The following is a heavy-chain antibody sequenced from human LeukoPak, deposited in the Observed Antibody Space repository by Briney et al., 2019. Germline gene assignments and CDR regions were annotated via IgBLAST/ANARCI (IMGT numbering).Heavy chain of an antibody. J-gene: IGHJ4*02. CDR3: AGRRTFPY. CDR1: GGSISSYY. D-gene: IGHD1-14*01. Sequence: SETLSLTCTVSGGSISSYYWSWIRQPPGKGLEWIGYIYYSGSTNYNPSLKSRVTISVDTSKKQFSLRVNFVTAADTAVYYCAGRRTFPYWGQGLLVTVSS. CDR2: IYYSGST. V-gene: IGHV4-59*12.